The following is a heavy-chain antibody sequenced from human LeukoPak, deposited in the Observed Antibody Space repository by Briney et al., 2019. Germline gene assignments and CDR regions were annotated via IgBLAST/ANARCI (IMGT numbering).Heavy chain of an antibody. V-gene: IGHV4-39*07. CDR1: GGSISSGDYY. Sequence: SETLSLTCTVSGGSISSGDYYWSWIRQPPGKGLEWIGEINHSGSTNYNPSLKSRVTISVGTSKNQFSLKLSSATAADTAVYYCVWSFDYWGQGTLVTVSS. D-gene: IGHD3-3*01. J-gene: IGHJ4*02. CDR3: VWSFDY. CDR2: INHSGST.